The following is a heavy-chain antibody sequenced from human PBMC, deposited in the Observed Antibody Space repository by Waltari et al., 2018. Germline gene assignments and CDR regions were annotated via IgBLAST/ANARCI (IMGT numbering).Heavy chain of an antibody. CDR3: ARDPSFGDFEAYFDY. CDR2: INSDGSKI. V-gene: IGHV3-74*01. Sequence: EVQLAESGGGLVQPGGSLRVSWAVSGFSSSSYWMSWVRQSPGKGLVWVSQINSDGSKIDYADSVKGRFTISRDNTKNTLYLEMNSLRAEDTAVYYCARDPSFGDFEAYFDYWGQGTLVTVSS. J-gene: IGHJ4*02. D-gene: IGHD4-17*01. CDR1: GFSSSSYW.